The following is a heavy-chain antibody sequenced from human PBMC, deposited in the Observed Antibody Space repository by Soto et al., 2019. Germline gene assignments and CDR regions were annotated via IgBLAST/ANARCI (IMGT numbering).Heavy chain of an antibody. CDR1: GGSISSSSYY. D-gene: IGHD3-10*01. CDR3: ARRLWFGESYYFDY. V-gene: IGHV4-39*01. Sequence: SETLSLTCTVSGGSISSSSYYWGWIRQPPGKGLEWIGSIYYSGSTYYNPSLKSRVTISVDTSKNQFSLKLSSVTAADTAVYYCARRLWFGESYYFDYWGQGTLVTVSS. CDR2: IYYSGST. J-gene: IGHJ4*02.